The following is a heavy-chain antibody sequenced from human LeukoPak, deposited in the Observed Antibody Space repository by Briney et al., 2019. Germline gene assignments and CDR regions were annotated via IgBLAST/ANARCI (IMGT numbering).Heavy chain of an antibody. Sequence: VASVKVSCKASGYTFTNYGISWVRQAPGQGLEWMGWINGYNGNTNYAQKLQGRVTMTTDTSTSTASMELASLTSDDTAVYYCARGRGTYYWYFGLWGRGTLVTVPS. CDR2: INGYNGNT. J-gene: IGHJ2*01. CDR1: GYTFTNYG. D-gene: IGHD1-26*01. CDR3: ARGRGTYYWYFGL. V-gene: IGHV1-18*01.